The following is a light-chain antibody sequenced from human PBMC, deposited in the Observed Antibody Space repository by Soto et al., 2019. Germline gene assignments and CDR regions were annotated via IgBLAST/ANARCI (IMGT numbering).Light chain of an antibody. Sequence: DIQMTQSPSTLSASVGDRVTITCWASQSISSWLAWYQQKPGKAPKLLIYDASSLESGVPSRFSGSGSGTDFTLTISSLQPEDFATYYCQQSYRTPITFGQGTRLEIK. CDR3: QQSYRTPIT. J-gene: IGKJ5*01. CDR1: QSISSW. V-gene: IGKV1-5*01. CDR2: DAS.